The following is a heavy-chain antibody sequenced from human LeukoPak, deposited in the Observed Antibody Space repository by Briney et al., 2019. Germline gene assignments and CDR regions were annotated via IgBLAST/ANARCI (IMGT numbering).Heavy chain of an antibody. CDR2: IKEDGSEK. J-gene: IGHJ3*02. CDR3: ARDPSSDAFDI. CDR1: GFTLSNYW. Sequence: GGSLRLSCAGSGFTLSNYWMTWVRQAPGKGLEWVANIKEDGSEKYYVDSVKGRFTISRDNAKNSLYLQMNSLRAEDTAVYYCARDPSSDAFDIWGQGAMVTVSS. V-gene: IGHV3-7*05.